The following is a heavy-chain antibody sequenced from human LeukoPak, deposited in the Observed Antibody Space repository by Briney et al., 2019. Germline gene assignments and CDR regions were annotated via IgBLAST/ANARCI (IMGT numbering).Heavy chain of an antibody. Sequence: SETLSLTCTVSGGSISSGDCYWSWIRQPPGKGLEWIGYIYYSGSTYYNPSLKSRVTISVDTSKNQFSLKLSSVTAADTAVYYCARNPGLWWGDFDYWGQGTLDTVSS. CDR1: GGSISSGDCY. V-gene: IGHV4-30-4*01. CDR2: IYYSGST. D-gene: IGHD2-21*01. CDR3: ARNPGLWWGDFDY. J-gene: IGHJ4*02.